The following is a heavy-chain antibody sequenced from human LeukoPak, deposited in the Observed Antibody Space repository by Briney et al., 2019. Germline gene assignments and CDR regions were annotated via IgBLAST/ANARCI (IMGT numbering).Heavy chain of an antibody. V-gene: IGHV1-46*01. J-gene: IGHJ3*02. Sequence: ASVKVSCKASGYTFTSYYMHWVRQAPGQGLEWMGIINPSGGSTSYAQKFQGRVTMTRDTSTSTVYMELSSLRSEDTAVYYCARGYYGSGSYRDAFDIWGQGTMVTVSS. CDR2: INPSGGST. CDR1: GYTFTSYY. CDR3: ARGYYGSGSYRDAFDI. D-gene: IGHD3-10*01.